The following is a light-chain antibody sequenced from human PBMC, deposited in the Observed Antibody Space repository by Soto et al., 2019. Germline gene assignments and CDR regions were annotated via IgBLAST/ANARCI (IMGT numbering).Light chain of an antibody. J-gene: IGKJ2*01. CDR1: QSISSSY. CDR3: QLYGGSHMFS. V-gene: IGKV3-20*01. CDR2: AAS. Sequence: EIVLTQSPGTLSLSPGEGAALSCRTSQSISSSYLAWYQQKPGQAPRLLIYAASSRATGIPDRFSGGGSGTDFTLTISRLEPEDFAVYYCQLYGGSHMFSFGQGTKLEIK.